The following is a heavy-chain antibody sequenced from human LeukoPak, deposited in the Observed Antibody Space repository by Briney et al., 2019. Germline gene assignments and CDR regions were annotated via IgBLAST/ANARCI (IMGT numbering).Heavy chain of an antibody. V-gene: IGHV4-39*01. CDR1: GGSISSSSYY. J-gene: IGHJ6*02. CDR2: IYYSGST. Sequence: SETLPLTCTVSGGSISSSSYYWGWIRQPPGKGLEWIGSIYYSGSTYHNPSLKSRVTISVDTSKNQFSLKLSSVTAADTAVYYCARSGGGSSWSPYGLGYYGMDVWGQGTTVTVSS. CDR3: ARSGGGSSWSPYGLGYYGMDV. D-gene: IGHD6-13*01.